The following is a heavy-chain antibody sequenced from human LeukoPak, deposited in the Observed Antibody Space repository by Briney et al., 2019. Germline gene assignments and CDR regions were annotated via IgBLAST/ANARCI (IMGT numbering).Heavy chain of an antibody. Sequence: GGSLRLSCAASGFTFNNAWMNWVRQAPGKGLEWVSCISTSGSTIYYADSVKGRFTISRDNARNSLYLQMNSLRAEDTAIYYCARDGPGYSFDYWGQGTLVTVSS. CDR2: ISTSGSTI. V-gene: IGHV3-48*04. CDR1: GFTFNNAW. CDR3: ARDGPGYSFDY. D-gene: IGHD5-18*01. J-gene: IGHJ4*02.